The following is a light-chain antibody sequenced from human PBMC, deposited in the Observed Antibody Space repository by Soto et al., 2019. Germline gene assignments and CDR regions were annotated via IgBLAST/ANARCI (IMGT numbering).Light chain of an antibody. CDR2: DAS. J-gene: IGKJ2*03. CDR3: QQYLSSPPYG. V-gene: IGKV3-20*01. CDR1: QTISSY. Sequence: EIVLTQSPGTVSLSPGERATLSCRASQTISSYLAWYQHKPGQAPRLLIYDASSRATGIPDRFSGSGSGTDFTLTISRLEPEDFAVYYCQQYLSSPPYGFGQGTKLEIK.